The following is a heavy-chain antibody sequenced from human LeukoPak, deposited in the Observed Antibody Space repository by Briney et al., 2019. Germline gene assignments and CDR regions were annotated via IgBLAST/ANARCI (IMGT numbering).Heavy chain of an antibody. D-gene: IGHD3-22*01. J-gene: IGHJ3*02. CDR3: ARDQMDYDSSGYYADAFDI. CDR1: GFTFSDYY. CDR2: ISSSGSTI. V-gene: IGHV3-11*01. Sequence: GGSLRLSCAASGFTFSDYYMSWIRQAPGKGLEWVSYISSSGSTIYYADSVKGRFTISRDNAKNSLYLQMNSLRAEDTAVYYCARDQMDYDSSGYYADAFDIWGQGTMVTVSS.